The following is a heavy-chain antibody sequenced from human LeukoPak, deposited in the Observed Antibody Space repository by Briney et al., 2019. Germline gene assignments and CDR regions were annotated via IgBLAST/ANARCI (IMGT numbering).Heavy chain of an antibody. D-gene: IGHD1-26*01. J-gene: IGHJ4*02. CDR2: INKDGGEK. V-gene: IGHV3-7*03. CDR1: GFTFSSYW. CDR3: ARWGGRFDY. Sequence: GGSLRLSCAASGFTFSSYWMSWVRQAPGKGLEWVANINKDGGEKYYVDSVKGRFTISRDNAKNSLYLQMNSLRAEDTAVCYCARWGGRFDYWGQGTLVTVSS.